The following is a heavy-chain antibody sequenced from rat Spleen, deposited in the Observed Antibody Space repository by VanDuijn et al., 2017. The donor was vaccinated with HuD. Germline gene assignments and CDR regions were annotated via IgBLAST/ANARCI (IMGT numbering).Heavy chain of an antibody. CDR3: ARSDGVHYYLPFAD. D-gene: IGHD1-12*02. J-gene: IGHJ3*01. CDR1: GYSFPSSYR. V-gene: IGHV3-3*01. Sequence: EVQLQESGPGLVKPSQSLSLTCSVTGYSFPSSYRWNWIRKFPGSKLEWMGYINSAGSTIHNPSLKSRISMTSDTSKNQFFLQVDSVTTDDTATYYCARSDGVHYYLPFADWGQGTLVTVSS. CDR2: INSAGST.